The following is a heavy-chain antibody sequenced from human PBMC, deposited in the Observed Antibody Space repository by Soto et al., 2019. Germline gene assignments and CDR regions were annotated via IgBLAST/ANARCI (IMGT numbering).Heavy chain of an antibody. J-gene: IGHJ4*02. CDR3: ARYYGGYSDY. Sequence: QVQLQESGPGLVKPSETLSLTCTVSGGSISSYYWSWIRQPPGKGLEWIGYIHYSGSTNYNPSLTGRVPLSVDTSTIQFSLKLRSVTAADTAVYYCARYYGGYSDYWGQGTLVTVSS. V-gene: IGHV4-59*08. CDR1: GGSISSYY. D-gene: IGHD2-21*01. CDR2: IHYSGST.